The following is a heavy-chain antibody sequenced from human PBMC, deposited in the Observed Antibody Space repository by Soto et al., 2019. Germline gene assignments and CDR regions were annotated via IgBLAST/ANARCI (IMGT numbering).Heavy chain of an antibody. CDR3: ARAPLTTVTTGLGWFDP. CDR1: GFTFSSYE. J-gene: IGHJ5*02. CDR2: ISSSGSTI. Sequence: EVQLVESGGGLVQPGGSLRLSCAASGFTFSSYEMNWVRQSPGKGLEWVSYISSSGSTIYYADSVNGRFTISRDNAKNSLYLQMNSLRAEDTAVYYCARAPLTTVTTGLGWFDPWGQGTLVTVSS. D-gene: IGHD4-17*01. V-gene: IGHV3-48*03.